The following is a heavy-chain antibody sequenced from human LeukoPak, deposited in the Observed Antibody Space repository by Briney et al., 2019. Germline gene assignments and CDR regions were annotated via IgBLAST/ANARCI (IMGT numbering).Heavy chain of an antibody. V-gene: IGHV4-59*01. CDR3: ARSAVAGIYYYYYYMDV. Sequence: LETLSLTCTVSGGSISSYYWSWIRQPPGKGLEWIGYIYYSGSTNYNPSLKSRVTISVDTSKNQFSLKLSSVTAADTAVYYCARSAVAGIYYYYYYMDVWGKGTTVTVSS. CDR1: GGSISSYY. CDR2: IYYSGST. D-gene: IGHD6-19*01. J-gene: IGHJ6*03.